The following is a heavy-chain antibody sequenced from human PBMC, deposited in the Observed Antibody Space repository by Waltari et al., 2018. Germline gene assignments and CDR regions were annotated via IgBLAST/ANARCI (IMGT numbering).Heavy chain of an antibody. Sequence: QVQLVQSGAEVKKPGSSVKVSCKASGGTFSSYAISWVRQAPGQGLGWMGGIIPIFGTANYAQKFQGRVTITADESTSTAYMELSSLRSEDTAVYYCARDTKLSGYYNRTGGYYMDVWGKGTTVTVSS. V-gene: IGHV1-69*12. CDR1: GGTFSSYA. D-gene: IGHD3-9*01. CDR3: ARDTKLSGYYNRTGGYYMDV. CDR2: IIPIFGTA. J-gene: IGHJ6*03.